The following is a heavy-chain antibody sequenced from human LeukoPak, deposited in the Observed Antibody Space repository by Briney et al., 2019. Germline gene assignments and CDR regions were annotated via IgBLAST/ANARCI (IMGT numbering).Heavy chain of an antibody. D-gene: IGHD4-23*01. CDR1: GGSIGSYY. V-gene: IGHV4-59*01. Sequence: PSETLSLTCTVSGGSIGSYYWSWIRQPPGKGLEWIGYVYYSGSTSYNPSLKSRVTISVDTSKNQFSLNLNSVTAADTAVYYCARGSPSHGGNFDYWGQGTLVTVSS. CDR2: VYYSGST. J-gene: IGHJ4*02. CDR3: ARGSPSHGGNFDY.